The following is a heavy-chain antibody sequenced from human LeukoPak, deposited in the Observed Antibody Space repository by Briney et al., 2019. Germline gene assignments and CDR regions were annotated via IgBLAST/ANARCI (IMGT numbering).Heavy chain of an antibody. CDR3: ARVGDFWTY. D-gene: IGHD3-3*01. CDR2: IEISGSPI. J-gene: IGHJ4*02. V-gene: IGHV3-48*03. Sequence: GGSLRLSCEASGFTFSSYEMNWVRQAPGKGLEWISYIEISGSPIYYADSVKGRFTISRDNAKYSLYLQMNSLRVEDTAVYYCARVGDFWTYWGQGTPVTVSS. CDR1: GFTFSSYE.